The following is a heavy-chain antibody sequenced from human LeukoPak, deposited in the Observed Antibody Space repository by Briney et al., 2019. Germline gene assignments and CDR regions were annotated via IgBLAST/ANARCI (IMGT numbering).Heavy chain of an antibody. CDR3: ARMAAYMVRGAPFDY. D-gene: IGHD3-10*01. CDR1: GGSFSGYY. V-gene: IGHV4-34*01. CDR2: INHSGST. J-gene: IGHJ4*02. Sequence: SETLSLTCAVYGGSFSGYYWSWIRQPPGKGLEWIGEINHSGSTNYNPSLKSRVTISVDTSKNQFSLKLSSVTAADTAVYYCARMAAYMVRGAPFDYWGQGTLVTVSS.